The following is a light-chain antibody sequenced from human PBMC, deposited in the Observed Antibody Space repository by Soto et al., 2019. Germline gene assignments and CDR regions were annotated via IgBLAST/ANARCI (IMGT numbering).Light chain of an antibody. CDR2: SNN. CDR3: AAWDDSLNGYYV. V-gene: IGLV1-44*01. CDR1: SSNFGSNT. Sequence: QSVLTQPPSASGTPGQRVTISCSGSSSNFGSNTVNWYQQLPGTAPKLLIYSNNQRPSGVPDRFSGSKSGTSASLAISGLQSEDEADYYCAAWDDSLNGYYVLGTGTKVTV. J-gene: IGLJ1*01.